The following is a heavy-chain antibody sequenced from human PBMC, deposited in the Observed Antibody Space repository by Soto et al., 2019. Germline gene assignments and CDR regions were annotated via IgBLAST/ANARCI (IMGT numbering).Heavy chain of an antibody. CDR1: GGTFSSYT. D-gene: IGHD4-17*01. Sequence: QVQLVQSGAEAKKPGSSVKVSCKASGGTFSSYTISWVRQAPGKGLEWMGGIIPIFRSPNYAQKFQGRVTITADESTSTAYMELSSLRSEDTAVYYCARQWGSTVTTSYAMDVWGQGTTVTVS. CDR2: IIPIFRSP. CDR3: ARQWGSTVTTSYAMDV. V-gene: IGHV1-69*12. J-gene: IGHJ6*02.